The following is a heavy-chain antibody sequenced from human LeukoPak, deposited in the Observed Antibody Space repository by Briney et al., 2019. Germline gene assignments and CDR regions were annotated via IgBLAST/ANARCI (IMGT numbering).Heavy chain of an antibody. CDR1: GFTFSSYA. CDR2: ISGSGGST. J-gene: IGHJ3*02. D-gene: IGHD3-3*01. V-gene: IGHV3-23*01. Sequence: GGSLRLSCAASGFTFSSYAMSWVRQAPGKGLEWVSAISGSGGSTYYADSVKGRFTISRDNSKNTLYLQMNSLRAEDTAVYYCAKDRATIFGVDDAFDIWGQGTMVTVSS. CDR3: AKDRATIFGVDDAFDI.